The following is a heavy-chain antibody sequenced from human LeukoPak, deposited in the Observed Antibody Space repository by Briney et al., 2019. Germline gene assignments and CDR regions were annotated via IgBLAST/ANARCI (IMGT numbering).Heavy chain of an antibody. J-gene: IGHJ4*02. CDR3: VRGDYAVGFDY. D-gene: IGHD4-17*01. Sequence: ASVKVSCKASGYTFTSYGISWVRQAPGQGLEWMGWINAYNGNTNYAQKLQGRVTMTTDTSTSTAYMEVRSLRSDDTAVYYCVRGDYAVGFDYWGQGSLVTVSS. V-gene: IGHV1-18*01. CDR1: GYTFTSYG. CDR2: INAYNGNT.